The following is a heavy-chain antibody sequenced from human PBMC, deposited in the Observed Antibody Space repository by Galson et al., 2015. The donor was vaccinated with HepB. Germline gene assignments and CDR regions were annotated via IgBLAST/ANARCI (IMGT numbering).Heavy chain of an antibody. CDR3: ARDLVRGVIGY. CDR2: IGRGDNHT. V-gene: IGHV3-11*05. D-gene: IGHD3-10*02. Sequence: SLRLSCATSGFTFSDYYMNWIRQAPGKGLEWVSHIGRGDNHTNYADSVKGRFTISRDNAKNVVFLQMTSLRAEDTGVYFCARDLVRGVIGYWGQGTLITVSS. J-gene: IGHJ4*02. CDR1: GFTFSDYY.